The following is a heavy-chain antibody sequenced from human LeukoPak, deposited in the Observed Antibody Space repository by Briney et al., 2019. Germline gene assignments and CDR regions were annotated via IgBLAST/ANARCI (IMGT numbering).Heavy chain of an antibody. D-gene: IGHD3-3*01. CDR2: ISGSGGST. Sequence: EAGGSLRLSCAASGFTFSSYAMSWVRQAPGKGLEWVSAISGSGGSTYYADSVKGRFTISRDNSKNTLYLQMNSLRAEDTAVYYYAKGDSFDFWSGYYGYYFDYWGQGTLVTVSS. CDR3: AKGDSFDFWSGYYGYYFDY. V-gene: IGHV3-23*01. CDR1: GFTFSSYA. J-gene: IGHJ4*02.